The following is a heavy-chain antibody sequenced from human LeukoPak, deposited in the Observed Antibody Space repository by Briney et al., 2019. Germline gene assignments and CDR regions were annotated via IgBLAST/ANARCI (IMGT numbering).Heavy chain of an antibody. CDR1: GFTSSSYA. D-gene: IGHD3-10*01. CDR2: ISGSGGST. J-gene: IGHJ4*02. Sequence: GGSLRLSCAASGFTSSSYAMSWVRQAPGKGLEWVSAISGSGGSTYYADSVKGRFTISRDNSKNTLYLQMNSLRAEDTAVYYCAKVRVRGVIIPSDCWGQGTLVTVSS. CDR3: AKVRVRGVIIPSDC. V-gene: IGHV3-23*01.